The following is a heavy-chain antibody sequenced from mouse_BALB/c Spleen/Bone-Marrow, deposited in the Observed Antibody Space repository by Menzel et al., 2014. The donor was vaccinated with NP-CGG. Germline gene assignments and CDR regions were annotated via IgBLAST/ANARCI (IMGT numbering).Heavy chain of an antibody. D-gene: IGHD1-1*01. CDR3: GRDRGNYYGTSYIAY. CDR1: GYSITSGHY. J-gene: IGHJ3*01. Sequence: EVQLVESGPGLVKPSQSLSLTCSVTGYSITSGHYWNWIRQFPGNKLEWMGYINYDGTNNYNPSLRNRISTTRDTSKNQFFLKLSSVTTEDTATYFCGRDRGNYYGTSYIAYWGQGTLVTVSA. CDR2: INYDGTN. V-gene: IGHV3-6*02.